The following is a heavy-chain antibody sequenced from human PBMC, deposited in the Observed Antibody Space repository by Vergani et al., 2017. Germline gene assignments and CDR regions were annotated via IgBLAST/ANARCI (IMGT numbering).Heavy chain of an antibody. V-gene: IGHV3-23*01. Sequence: EVQLLQSGGGVIQPGGSVRLSCAASGFTFSACPMTWVRQAPGKGLEWVSAISARYPSTYYADSVKGRFTISRDNAKNSLYLQMNSLRAEDTAVYYCASQYSSSYYYYGMDVWGQGTTVTVSS. J-gene: IGHJ6*02. D-gene: IGHD6-13*01. CDR3: ASQYSSSYYYYGMDV. CDR2: ISARYPST. CDR1: GFTFSACP.